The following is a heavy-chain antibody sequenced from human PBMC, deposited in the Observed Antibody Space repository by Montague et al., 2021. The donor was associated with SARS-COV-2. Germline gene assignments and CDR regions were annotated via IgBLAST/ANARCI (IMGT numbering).Heavy chain of an antibody. CDR3: ARYSYSGTYFGLNDAFDI. Sequence: CAISGDSVSSHNAAWNWIRQSPSRGLEWLGRTCYRSEWYFDYAISLRGRITINPDTSKNQFSLQLDSVTLDDTAAYYCARYSYSGTYFGLNDAFDIWGQGTLVTVSS. V-gene: IGHV6-1*01. D-gene: IGHD1-26*01. CDR2: TCYRSEWYF. J-gene: IGHJ3*02. CDR1: GDSVSSHNAA.